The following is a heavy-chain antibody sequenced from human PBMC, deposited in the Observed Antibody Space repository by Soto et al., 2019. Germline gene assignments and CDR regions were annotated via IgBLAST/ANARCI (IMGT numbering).Heavy chain of an antibody. CDR1: GFSFSNSG. D-gene: IGHD2-8*02. Sequence: QVKLVESGGGVVQPGTSLRLSCTASGFSFSNSGIQWVRQTPGKGLEWVALISFDGDKYYVDSVKGRFTISRDNPTNTVYLQMNRLRPEDTGVYYCARDYARRWCQFWGQGTLVTVSS. CDR3: ARDYARRWCQF. V-gene: IGHV3-30*03. J-gene: IGHJ4*02. CDR2: ISFDGDK.